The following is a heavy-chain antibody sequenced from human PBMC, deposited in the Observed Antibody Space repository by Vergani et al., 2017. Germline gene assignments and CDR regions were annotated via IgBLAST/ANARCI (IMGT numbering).Heavy chain of an antibody. Sequence: EVQLLESGGGLVQPGGSLRLSCAASGFTFSSYAMSWVRQAPGKGLEWVSAISGSGGSTYYADSVKGRFTISRDNSKNTLYLQMNSLIAEDTAVYYCAISRYFDWLSHYYGMDVWGQGTTVTVSS. CDR2: ISGSGGST. J-gene: IGHJ6*02. V-gene: IGHV3-23*01. CDR1: GFTFSSYA. CDR3: AISRYFDWLSHYYGMDV. D-gene: IGHD3-9*01.